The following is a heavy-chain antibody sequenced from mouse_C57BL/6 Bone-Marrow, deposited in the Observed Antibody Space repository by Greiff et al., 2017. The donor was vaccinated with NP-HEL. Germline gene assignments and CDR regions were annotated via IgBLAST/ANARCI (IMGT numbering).Heavy chain of an antibody. V-gene: IGHV10-1*01. CDR3: VRRPIYYYGSSGGRDAMDY. CDR2: IRSKSNNYAT. D-gene: IGHD1-1*01. CDR1: GFSFNTYA. J-gene: IGHJ4*01. Sequence: EVMLVESGGGLVQPKGSLKLSCAASGFSFNTYAMNWVRQAPGKGLEWVARIRSKSNNYATYYADSVKDRFTISRDDSESMLNLQMNNLKTEDTAMYYGVRRPIYYYGSSGGRDAMDYWGQGTSVTVSS.